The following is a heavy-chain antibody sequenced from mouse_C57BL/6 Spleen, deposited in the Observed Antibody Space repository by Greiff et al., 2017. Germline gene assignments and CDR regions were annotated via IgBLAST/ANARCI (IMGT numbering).Heavy chain of an antibody. V-gene: IGHV1-64*01. CDR3: ARWCTVVAAGAMDY. J-gene: IGHJ4*01. CDR2: IHPNSGST. CDR1: GYTFTSYW. D-gene: IGHD1-1*01. Sequence: QVQLQQPGAELVKPGASVKLSCKASGYTFTSYWMHWVKQRPGQGLEWIGMIHPNSGSTNYNEKFKSKATLTVDKSSSTAYMQLSSLTSEDSAVYYCARWCTVVAAGAMDYWGQGTSVTVSS.